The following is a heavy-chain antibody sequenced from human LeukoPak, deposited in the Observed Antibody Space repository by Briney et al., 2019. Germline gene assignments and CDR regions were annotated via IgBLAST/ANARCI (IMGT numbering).Heavy chain of an antibody. V-gene: IGHV3-30*18. J-gene: IGHJ4*02. D-gene: IGHD2-2*01. Sequence: GWSLRLSCAASGFDFSVYGMHWARQAPGKGPDWVAVISYDGSDKYYADSVKGRFTISRDNSKNTLYLQMNTLRTEDTAVYYCAKSGCSSTSCYLNYWGPGTLVTVSS. CDR3: AKSGCSSTSCYLNY. CDR2: ISYDGSDK. CDR1: GFDFSVYG.